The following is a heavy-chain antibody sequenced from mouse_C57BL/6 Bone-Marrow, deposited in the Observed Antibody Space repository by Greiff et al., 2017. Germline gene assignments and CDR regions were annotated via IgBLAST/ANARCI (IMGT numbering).Heavy chain of an antibody. Sequence: EVMLVESGAGLVKPGGSLKLSCAASGFTFSSYAMSWVRQTPEKRLEWVAYISRGGDYIYYADTVKGRFTISRDNARNTLYLQMSSLKSEDTAMYYCTRAYYYGSSYWYFDVWGTGTTVTVSS. CDR2: ISRGGDYI. CDR3: TRAYYYGSSYWYFDV. J-gene: IGHJ1*03. D-gene: IGHD1-1*01. V-gene: IGHV5-9-1*02. CDR1: GFTFSSYA.